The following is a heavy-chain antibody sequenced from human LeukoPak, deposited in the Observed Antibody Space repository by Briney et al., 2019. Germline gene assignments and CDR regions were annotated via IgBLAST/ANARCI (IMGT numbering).Heavy chain of an antibody. CDR2: IAPSDSHT. J-gene: IGHJ5*02. CDR1: GYSFPSYW. CDR3: ARQPPGVYDTTQNWFDP. Sequence: GESLKISCKVSGYSFPSYWITWVRPMPGKGLEWMGRIAPSDSHTDYSPSFDGHVTISVDKSINTAYLQWSSLKASDTAMYYCARQPPGVYDTTQNWFDPWGQGTLVTVSS. D-gene: IGHD3-22*01. V-gene: IGHV5-10-1*01.